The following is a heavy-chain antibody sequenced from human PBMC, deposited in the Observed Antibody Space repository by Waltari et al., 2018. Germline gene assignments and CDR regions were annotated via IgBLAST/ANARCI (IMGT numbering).Heavy chain of an antibody. CDR3: ARSRPGVGELFLS. J-gene: IGHJ2*01. D-gene: IGHD3-10*01. CDR2: INAGNGNT. CDR1: GYTFTSYA. V-gene: IGHV1-3*01. Sequence: QVQLVQSGAEVKKPGASVKVSCKASGYTFTSYAMHWVRQAPGQRLEWMGWINAGNGNTKYSQKFQGRVTITRDTSASTAYMERSSLRSEDTAVYYWARSRPGVGELFLSWGRGTLVTVSS.